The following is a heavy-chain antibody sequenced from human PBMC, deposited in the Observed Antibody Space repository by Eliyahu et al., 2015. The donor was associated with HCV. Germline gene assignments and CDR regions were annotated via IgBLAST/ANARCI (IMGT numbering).Heavy chain of an antibody. CDR2: ISSSGSTI. CDR3: AREGHRSDYYPTGIDY. Sequence: QVQLVESGGRLVKPGGSLRLSCAASGFTFXXYYMSWIRQAPGKGLEWISYISSSGSTIYYADSVRGRFTVSRDNANNSVYLQMSGLGAEDTAVYYCAREGHRSDYYPTGIDYWGQGTPVTVSS. V-gene: IGHV3-11*01. D-gene: IGHD3-22*01. J-gene: IGHJ4*02. CDR1: GFTFXXYY.